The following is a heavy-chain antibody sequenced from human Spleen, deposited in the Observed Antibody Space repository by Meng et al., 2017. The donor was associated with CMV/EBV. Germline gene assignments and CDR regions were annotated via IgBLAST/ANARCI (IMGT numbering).Heavy chain of an antibody. CDR1: GGSMSRSSYF. J-gene: IGHJ3*02. V-gene: IGHV4-39*07. CDR3: ARDTRSYYYDSSPYQTDAFDI. D-gene: IGHD3-22*01. CDR2: TYYSGRT. Sequence: SETLSLTCSVSGGSMSRSSYFWSWIRQPPGKGQEWIGSTYYSGRTYYNSSLKSRVTMSVDTSKNQFSLKLSSVTAADTAIYYCARDTRSYYYDSSPYQTDAFDIWGQGTMVTVSS.